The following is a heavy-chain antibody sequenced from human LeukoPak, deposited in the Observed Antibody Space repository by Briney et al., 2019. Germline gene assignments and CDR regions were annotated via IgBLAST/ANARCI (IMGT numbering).Heavy chain of an antibody. CDR1: GYTFTGYY. CDR2: INPNSGST. J-gene: IGHJ6*03. V-gene: IGHV1-2*02. D-gene: IGHD3-3*01. Sequence: ASVKVSCKASGYTFTGYYMHWVRQAPGQGLEWMGWINPNSGSTNYAQKFQGRVTMTRDTSISTAYMELSRLRSDDTAVYYCARGLRALDFWSGSYYMDVWGKGTTVTVSS. CDR3: ARGLRALDFWSGSYYMDV.